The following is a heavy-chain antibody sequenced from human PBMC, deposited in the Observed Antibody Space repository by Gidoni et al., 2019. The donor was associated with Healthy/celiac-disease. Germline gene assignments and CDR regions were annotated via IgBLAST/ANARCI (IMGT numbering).Heavy chain of an antibody. CDR2: MNPNSGNT. Sequence: QVQLVQSGAEVKKPGASVKVSCKASGYTFTSYDFNWVRQATGQGLEWMGWMNPNSGNTGYAQKFQGRVTMTRNTSISTAYMELSSLRSEDTAVYYCARVGGISWFGELLRDYYYYYGMDVWGQGTTVTVSS. CDR1: GYTFTSYD. D-gene: IGHD3-10*01. V-gene: IGHV1-8*01. CDR3: ARVGGISWFGELLRDYYYYYGMDV. J-gene: IGHJ6*02.